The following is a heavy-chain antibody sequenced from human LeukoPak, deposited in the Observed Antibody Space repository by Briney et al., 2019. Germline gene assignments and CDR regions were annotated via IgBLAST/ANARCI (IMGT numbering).Heavy chain of an antibody. CDR2: IYYSGST. D-gene: IGHD5-24*01. J-gene: IGHJ4*02. CDR3: ARDPVGDGYNRRGFDH. CDR1: GGSISSYY. Sequence: SETLSLTCTVSGGSISSYYWNWIRQPPGKGLEWIGHIYYSGSTNYSPSLKSRVTISVDTSKNQFSLKLNSVTAADTAVYYCARDPVGDGYNRRGFDHWGQGTLVTVSS. V-gene: IGHV4-59*12.